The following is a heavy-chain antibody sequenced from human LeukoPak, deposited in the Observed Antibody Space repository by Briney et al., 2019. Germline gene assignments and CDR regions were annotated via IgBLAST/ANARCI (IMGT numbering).Heavy chain of an antibody. D-gene: IGHD3-10*01. CDR3: ARGLWFGDENPPYFDY. Sequence: SETLSLTCTVSGGSISSSNYYWNWIRQPAGKGLEWIGRIYTSGSTNYNPSLKSRVTISVDTSKNQFSLKLSSVTAADTAVYYCARGLWFGDENPPYFDYWGQGTLVAVSS. J-gene: IGHJ4*02. CDR2: IYTSGST. V-gene: IGHV4-61*02. CDR1: GGSISSSNYY.